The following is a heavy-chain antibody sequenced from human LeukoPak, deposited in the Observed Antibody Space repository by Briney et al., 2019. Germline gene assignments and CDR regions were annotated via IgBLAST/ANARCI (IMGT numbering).Heavy chain of an antibody. Sequence: SETLSLTCTVSGGSISSGGYYWSWIRQPPGKGLEWIGYIYYSGSTNYNPSLKSRVTISVDTSKNQFSLKLSSVTAADTAAYYCARVSAGGYCSSTSCTEGMDVWGQGTTVTVSS. CDR3: ARVSAGGYCSSTSCTEGMDV. V-gene: IGHV4-61*08. J-gene: IGHJ6*02. CDR2: IYYSGST. D-gene: IGHD2-2*01. CDR1: GGSISSGGYY.